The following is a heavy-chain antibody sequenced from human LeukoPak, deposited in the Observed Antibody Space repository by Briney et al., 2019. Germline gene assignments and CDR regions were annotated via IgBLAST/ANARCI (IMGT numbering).Heavy chain of an antibody. CDR3: FCGSRFVYHFDY. J-gene: IGHJ4*02. Sequence: PGGSLRLSCAASGFTFSTYSMMWVRQAPGRGLEWVSAISSDSTWIYYADSVKGRFTISRDNAKKSLYLQLNSLTAEDTAVYYCFCGSRFVYHFDYWGQGTLVTVSS. CDR1: GFTFSTYS. CDR2: ISSDSTWI. V-gene: IGHV3-21*01. D-gene: IGHD2-21*01.